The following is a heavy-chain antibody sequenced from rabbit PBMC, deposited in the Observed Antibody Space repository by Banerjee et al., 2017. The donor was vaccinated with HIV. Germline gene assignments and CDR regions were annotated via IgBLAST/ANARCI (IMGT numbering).Heavy chain of an antibody. CDR3: ARGAGYTGYDYWYFAL. CDR1: GFSFSSRYW. V-gene: IGHV1S45*01. D-gene: IGHD7-1*01. J-gene: IGHJ4*01. CDR2: ILTGSGSL. Sequence: EESGGDLVKPEGSLTLTCTASGFSFSSRYWICWVRQAPGKGLEWIACILTGSGSLYYANWAKGRFTISKTSSTTVTLQMTSLTAADTATYFCARGAGYTGYDYWYFALWGQGTLVTVS.